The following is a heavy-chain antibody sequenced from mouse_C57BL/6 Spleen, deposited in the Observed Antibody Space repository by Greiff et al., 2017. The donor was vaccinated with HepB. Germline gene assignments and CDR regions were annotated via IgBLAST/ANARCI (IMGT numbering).Heavy chain of an antibody. Sequence: VMLVESGPGLVAPSQSLSITCTVSGFSLTSYGVHWVRQPPGKGLEWLVVIWSDGSTTYNSALKSRLSISKDNSKSQVFLKMNSLQTDDTAMYYCARHDGYYLYAMDYWGQGTSVTVSS. D-gene: IGHD2-3*01. V-gene: IGHV2-6-1*01. CDR3: ARHDGYYLYAMDY. CDR2: IWSDGST. J-gene: IGHJ4*01. CDR1: GFSLTSYG.